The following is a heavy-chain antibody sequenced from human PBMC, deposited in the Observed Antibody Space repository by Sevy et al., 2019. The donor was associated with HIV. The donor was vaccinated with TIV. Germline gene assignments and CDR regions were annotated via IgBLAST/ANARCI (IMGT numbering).Heavy chain of an antibody. V-gene: IGHV3-33*01. J-gene: IGHJ6*02. CDR3: ARGLAALPGYYYGMDV. Sequence: GESLKISCAASGFTFSSYGMHWVRQAPAKGLEWVAVIWYDGSNKYDADSVKGRVTISRDNSKNTLFLQMNSLRDEDTAVYYCARGLAALPGYYYGMDVWGQGTTVTVSS. CDR2: IWYDGSNK. CDR1: GFTFSSYG. D-gene: IGHD6-6*01.